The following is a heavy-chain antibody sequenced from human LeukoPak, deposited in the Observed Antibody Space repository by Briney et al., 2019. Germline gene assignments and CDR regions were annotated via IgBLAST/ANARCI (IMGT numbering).Heavy chain of an antibody. CDR3: ARAGEPRPFDY. J-gene: IGHJ4*02. V-gene: IGHV4-34*01. CDR2: INHSGST. Sequence: SETLSLTCAVYGGPFSGYYWSWIRQPPGKGLEWIGEINHSGSTNYNPSLKSRVTISVDTSKNQFSLKLSSVTAADTAVYYCARAGEPRPFDYWGQGTPVTVSS. D-gene: IGHD7-27*01. CDR1: GGPFSGYY.